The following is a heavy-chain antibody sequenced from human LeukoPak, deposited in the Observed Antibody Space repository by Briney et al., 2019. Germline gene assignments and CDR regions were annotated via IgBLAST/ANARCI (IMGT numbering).Heavy chain of an antibody. CDR3: AKGGMYSSSSSYYFDY. D-gene: IGHD6-6*01. CDR1: GFTFSSYA. Sequence: GGSLRLSCAASGFTFSSYAMSWVRQAPGKGLEWVSSISSSGGTTYYADSVKGRFTISRDYSKNTLYLQMNSLRAEDTALYYCAKGGMYSSSSSYYFDYWGPGTLVTVSS. J-gene: IGHJ4*02. CDR2: ISSSGGTT. V-gene: IGHV3-23*01.